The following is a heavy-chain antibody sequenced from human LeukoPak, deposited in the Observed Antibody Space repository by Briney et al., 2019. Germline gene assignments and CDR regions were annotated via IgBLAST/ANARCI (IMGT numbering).Heavy chain of an antibody. D-gene: IGHD2-21*02. Sequence: GASVKVSCKASGYTFTGYYMHWVRQAPGQGLEWMGWINPNSGGTNYAQKFQGWVTMTRDTSISTAYMELSRLRSDDTAVYYCARRYCGGDCYYDAFDIWGQETMVTVSS. CDR3: ARRYCGGDCYYDAFDI. J-gene: IGHJ3*02. CDR2: INPNSGGT. V-gene: IGHV1-2*04. CDR1: GYTFTGYY.